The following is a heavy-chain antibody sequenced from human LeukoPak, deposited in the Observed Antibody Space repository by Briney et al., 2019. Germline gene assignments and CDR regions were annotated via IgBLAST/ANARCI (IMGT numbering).Heavy chain of an antibody. D-gene: IGHD4-17*01. Sequence: ASQTLSLTCTVSGGSISSGGYYWSWIRQHPGKGLEWIGYIYYSGSTYYNPSLKSRVTISVDTSKNQFSLKLSSVTAADTAVYYRAAHDYGDYTEDYWGQGTLVTVSS. CDR2: IYYSGST. CDR1: GGSISSGGYY. CDR3: AAHDYGDYTEDY. J-gene: IGHJ4*02. V-gene: IGHV4-31*03.